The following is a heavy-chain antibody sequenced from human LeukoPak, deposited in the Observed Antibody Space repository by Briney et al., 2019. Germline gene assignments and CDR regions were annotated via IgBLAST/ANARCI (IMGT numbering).Heavy chain of an antibody. V-gene: IGHV3-74*01. J-gene: IGHJ4*02. Sequence: GGSLRLSCAASGFTFSSYWMHRVRQAPGKGLVWVSRINSDGSSTSYADSVKGRFTISRDNSKNTLYLQMNSLRAEDTAVYYCAKSLWFGELFSVSPPQPDYWGQGTLVTVSS. CDR3: AKSLWFGELFSVSPPQPDY. CDR1: GFTFSSYW. CDR2: INSDGSST. D-gene: IGHD3-10*01.